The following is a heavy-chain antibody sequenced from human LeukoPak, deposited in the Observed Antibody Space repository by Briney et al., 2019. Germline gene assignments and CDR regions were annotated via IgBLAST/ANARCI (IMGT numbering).Heavy chain of an antibody. CDR2: TYYRSKWYN. J-gene: IGHJ4*02. V-gene: IGHV6-1*01. D-gene: IGHD3-9*01. CDR1: GDSVSSNSAA. CDR3: ARGLSLRYFDWSSLYYFDY. Sequence: SQTLSLTCAISGDSVSSNSAAWNWIRQSPSRGLEWLGRTYYRSKWYNDYAVSVKSRITINPDTSKNQFSLQLSSVTAADTAVYYCARGLSLRYFDWSSLYYFDYWGQGTLVTVSS.